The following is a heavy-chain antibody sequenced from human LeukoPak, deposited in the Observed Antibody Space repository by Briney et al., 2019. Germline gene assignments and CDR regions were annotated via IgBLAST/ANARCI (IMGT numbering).Heavy chain of an antibody. CDR2: VYTDGGTI. CDR3: ATEAPGSYRFDN. J-gene: IGHJ4*02. CDR1: GNIFTNYH. V-gene: IGHV1-46*01. Sequence: ASVKVSCKASGNIFTNYHLHWVRLAPGRGLEWMGAVYTDGGTITNTRSFQDRVTMTRDVSTRTVYMELSSLNSENTAVYYCATEAPGSYRFDNWGQEILVTVSS. D-gene: IGHD3-10*01.